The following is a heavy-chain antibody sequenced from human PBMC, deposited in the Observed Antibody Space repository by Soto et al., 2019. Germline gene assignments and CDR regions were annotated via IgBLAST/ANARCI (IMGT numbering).Heavy chain of an antibody. Sequence: QVQLQESGPGLVKPSQTLSLTCTVSGGSISSGDYYWSWIRQPPGKGLEWIGYIYYSGSTYYNPSLKSRVTISVDTSKNQFSLKLSSVTAADTAVYYCARGRYCSGGSCYSDSDYWGQGTLVTVSS. CDR1: GGSISSGDYY. CDR2: IYYSGST. J-gene: IGHJ4*02. CDR3: ARGRYCSGGSCYSDSDY. D-gene: IGHD2-15*01. V-gene: IGHV4-30-4*01.